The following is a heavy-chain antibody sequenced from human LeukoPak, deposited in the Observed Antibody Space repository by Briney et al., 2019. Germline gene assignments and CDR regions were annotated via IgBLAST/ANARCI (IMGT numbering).Heavy chain of an antibody. CDR3: ARAHSGYDSDWFDP. J-gene: IGHJ5*02. D-gene: IGHD5-12*01. V-gene: IGHV1-69*13. CDR1: GGTFSSYA. CDR2: IIPIFGTA. Sequence: ASVKVPCKASGGTFSSYAISWVRQAPGQGLEWMGGIIPIFGTANYAQKFQGRVTITADESTSTAYMELSSLRSEDTAVYYCARAHSGYDSDWFDPWGQGTLVTVSS.